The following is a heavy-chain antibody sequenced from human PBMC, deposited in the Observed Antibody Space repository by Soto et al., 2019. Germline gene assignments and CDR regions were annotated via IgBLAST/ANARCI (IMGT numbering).Heavy chain of an antibody. V-gene: IGHV1-69*02. J-gene: IGHJ4*02. CDR1: GDTFSTYS. Sequence: QVQLVQSGAEVKKPGSSVKVSCKASGDTFSTYSISWVRQAPGQGLEWMGRISPLLGLANYAQKFQGRVTITADTSTSTACMELSSLRSEDTAVYYCARKHTYFDYWGQGSLVTVSS. CDR2: ISPLLGLA. CDR3: ARKHTYFDY.